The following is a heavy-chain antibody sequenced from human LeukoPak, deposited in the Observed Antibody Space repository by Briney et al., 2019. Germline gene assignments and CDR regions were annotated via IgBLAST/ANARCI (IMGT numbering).Heavy chain of an antibody. D-gene: IGHD5-18*01. V-gene: IGHV4-59*11. CDR2: LFDSVNT. CDR3: ATIKRGSIFGYFDF. CDR1: GGSISSHY. J-gene: IGHJ4*02. Sequence: SETLSLACTVSGGSISSHYWSWIRQPPGKGLEWIAYLFDSVNTKDNPSLQSRLTLSADTSKNQFSLRLSSVTAADTAVYYCATIKRGSIFGYFDFWGQGIKVTVFS.